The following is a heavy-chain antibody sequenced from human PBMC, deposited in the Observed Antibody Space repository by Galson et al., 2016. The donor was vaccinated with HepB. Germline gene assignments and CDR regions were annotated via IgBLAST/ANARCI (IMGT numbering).Heavy chain of an antibody. Sequence: SVKVSCKASGGTFSKNVLSRVRQAPGQGLEWMGGVIPVLGTSYYAQKFQDRITITADTSTGTSYMEVSSLKSDDTAVYFCATSSSSWYGDAYWGQGTLVTVSS. V-gene: IGHV1-69*10. CDR3: ATSSSSWYGDAY. CDR1: GGTFSKNV. D-gene: IGHD6-13*01. J-gene: IGHJ4*02. CDR2: VIPVLGTS.